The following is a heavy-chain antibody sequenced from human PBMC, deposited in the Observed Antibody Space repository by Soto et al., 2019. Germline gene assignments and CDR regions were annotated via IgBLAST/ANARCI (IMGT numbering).Heavy chain of an antibody. J-gene: IGHJ4*02. V-gene: IGHV3-21*01. CDR1: GFTFSSYS. CDR3: ASGNYYGSGSYGYYFDY. CDR2: ISSSSSYI. Sequence: GGSLRLSCAASGFTFSSYSMNWVRQAPGKGLEWVSSISSSSSYIYYADSVKGRFTISRDNAKNSLYLQMNSLRAEDTAVYYCASGNYYGSGSYGYYFDYWGQGTLVTVSS. D-gene: IGHD3-10*01.